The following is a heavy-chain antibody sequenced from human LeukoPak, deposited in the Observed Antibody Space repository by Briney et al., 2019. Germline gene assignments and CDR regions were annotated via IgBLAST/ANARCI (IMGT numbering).Heavy chain of an antibody. Sequence: ASETLSLTCAVSGYSISISFYWGWIRQPPGKGLEWIGSIYHTGRTYCNPSLNSRVTISVDTSKNHFSLKLSSVTAADTAVYYCARVGTSSLGWFDPWGQGTLVTVSS. V-gene: IGHV4-38-2*01. CDR2: IYHTGRT. CDR3: ARVGTSSLGWFDP. J-gene: IGHJ5*02. CDR1: GYSISISFY. D-gene: IGHD1-1*01.